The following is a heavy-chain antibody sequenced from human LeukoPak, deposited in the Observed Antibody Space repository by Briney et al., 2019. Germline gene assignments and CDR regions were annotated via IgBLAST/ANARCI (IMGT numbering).Heavy chain of an antibody. V-gene: IGHV3-74*01. CDR3: ASTVGGYNWFDP. D-gene: IGHD1-26*01. J-gene: IGHJ5*02. CDR2: INNDGIST. Sequence: PGGSLSLSCAASGFTFSGYWMHWVRQVPGRGLVWVSRINNDGISTDYADSVKGRFTISRDNAKNTLYLQMNSLRAEDTAVYYCASTVGGYNWFDPWGQGTLVTVSS. CDR1: GFTFSGYW.